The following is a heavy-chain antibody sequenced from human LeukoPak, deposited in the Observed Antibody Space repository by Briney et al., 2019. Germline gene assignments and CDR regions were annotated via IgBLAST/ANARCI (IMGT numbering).Heavy chain of an antibody. CDR3: ARRYGSGSYWWFDP. D-gene: IGHD3-10*01. CDR1: GGTFSSYA. J-gene: IGHJ5*02. CDR2: IIPIFGTA. Sequence: ASVKVSCKASGGTFSSYAISWVRQAPGQGLEWMGGIIPIFGTANYAQKFQGRVTITADKSTSTAYMELSSLRSEDTAVYYCARRYGSGSYWWFDPWGQGTLVTVSS. V-gene: IGHV1-69*06.